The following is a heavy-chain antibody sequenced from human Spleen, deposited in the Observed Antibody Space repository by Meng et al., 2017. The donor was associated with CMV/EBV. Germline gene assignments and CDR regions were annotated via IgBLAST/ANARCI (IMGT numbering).Heavy chain of an antibody. D-gene: IGHD2-8*02. CDR3: ARAGNICTVSYYYYGMDV. CDR2: ISVSGRTI. V-gene: IGHV3-11*01. CDR1: GFTFSDFY. Sequence: GGSLRLSCAASGFTFSDFYMSWIRQAPGKGLEWVSYISVSGRTIHYADSVKGRFTISRDNAKNSLYLQINSLRAGDTAVYYCARAGNICTVSYYYYGMDVWGRGTTVTVSS. J-gene: IGHJ6*02.